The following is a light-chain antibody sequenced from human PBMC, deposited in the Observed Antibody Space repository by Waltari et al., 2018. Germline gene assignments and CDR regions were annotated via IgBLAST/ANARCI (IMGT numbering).Light chain of an antibody. J-gene: IGKJ1*01. CDR2: KVS. CDR1: QNLAYSDGYTY. V-gene: IGKV2-30*01. CDR3: MQGTHWRT. Sequence: DVVMTQSPLSLPVTLGQPASISCRSSQNLAYSDGYTYLNWFQQRPGQSPMRLIYKVSNRDSGVPDRFSGSGSGTDFTLKISRVEAEDVGVYYCMQGTHWRTFGQGTKVEI.